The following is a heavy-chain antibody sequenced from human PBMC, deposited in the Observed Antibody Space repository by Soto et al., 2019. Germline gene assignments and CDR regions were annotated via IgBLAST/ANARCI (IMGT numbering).Heavy chain of an antibody. V-gene: IGHV3-33*08. Sequence: PGGSLRLSCAASGFTFSSCAMRWVRQAPGKGLEWVAVIWSDGNNRYYADSVKGRFTISRDNSKNTLYLQMNSLRAEDTAVYYCVRGDNWNDEASDYWGQGTLVTVSS. J-gene: IGHJ4*02. CDR2: IWSDGNNR. D-gene: IGHD1-1*01. CDR1: GFTFSSCA. CDR3: VRGDNWNDEASDY.